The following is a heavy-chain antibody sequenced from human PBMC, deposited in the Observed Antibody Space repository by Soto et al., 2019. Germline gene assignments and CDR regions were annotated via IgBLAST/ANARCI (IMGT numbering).Heavy chain of an antibody. CDR1: GFTVSSNY. J-gene: IGHJ6*02. Sequence: EVQLVESGGGLIQPGGSLRLSCAASGFTVSSNYMSWVRQAPGKGLEWVSVIYSGGSTYYADSVKGRFTISRDNSKNTQYLQKNSLRAEDTAVYYCARDNGYEGYYGMDVWGQGTTVTVSS. CDR3: ARDNGYEGYYGMDV. D-gene: IGHD5-12*01. V-gene: IGHV3-53*01. CDR2: IYSGGST.